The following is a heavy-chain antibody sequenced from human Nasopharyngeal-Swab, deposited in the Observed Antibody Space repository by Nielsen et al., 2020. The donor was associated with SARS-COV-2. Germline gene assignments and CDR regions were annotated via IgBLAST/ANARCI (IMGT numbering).Heavy chain of an antibody. CDR3: ARVSILKVVVVGYYYMDV. CDR2: IYHSGST. Sequence: VRQAPGKGLEWIGEIYHSGSTNYNPSLKSRVTISVDKSKNQFSLKLSSVTAADTAVYYCARVSILKVVVVGYYYMDVWGKGTTVTVSS. V-gene: IGHV4-4*02. D-gene: IGHD2-15*01. J-gene: IGHJ6*03.